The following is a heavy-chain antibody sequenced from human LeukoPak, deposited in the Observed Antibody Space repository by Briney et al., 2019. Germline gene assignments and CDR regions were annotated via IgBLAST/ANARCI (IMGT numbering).Heavy chain of an antibody. CDR1: GFTFSNYT. CDR3: ARGMPREAFLESLSSGFDC. Sequence: GGSLRLSCAASGFTFSNYTMNWVRQAPGKGLEWVSSISSSGRNIYYADSVEGRFTISRDNSNNSLYLQMSSLRAEDTAVYYCARGMPREAFLESLSSGFDCWGQGTLATVSS. CDR2: ISSSGRNI. V-gene: IGHV3-21*01. J-gene: IGHJ4*02. D-gene: IGHD3-3*02.